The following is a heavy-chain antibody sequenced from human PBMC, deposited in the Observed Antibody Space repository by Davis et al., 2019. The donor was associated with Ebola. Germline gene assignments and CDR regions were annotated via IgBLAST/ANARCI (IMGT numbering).Heavy chain of an antibody. V-gene: IGHV4-39*07. Sequence: ESLKISCTVSGGSISSSSYYWGWIRQPPGKGLEWIGSIYYSGSTYYNPSLKSRVTISLDTSKNQFSLKLSSVTAADTALYYCARDVASWGQGTLVTVSS. D-gene: IGHD5-12*01. CDR3: ARDVAS. CDR2: IYYSGST. J-gene: IGHJ5*02. CDR1: GGSISSSSYY.